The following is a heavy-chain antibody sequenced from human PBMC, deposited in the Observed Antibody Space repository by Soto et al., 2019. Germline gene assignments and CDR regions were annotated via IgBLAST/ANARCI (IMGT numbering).Heavy chain of an antibody. Sequence: VKLSRKASGCSFSSYLSSWVRQAPGQGLEWMGRIIPILGIANYAQKFQGRVTITADKSTSTAYMELSSLRSEDTAVYYCARGSDIDYYYMGVWGKGTTVTVSS. CDR3: ARGSDIDYYYMGV. V-gene: IGHV1-69*04. D-gene: IGHD2-15*01. CDR1: GCSFSSYL. CDR2: IIPILGIA. J-gene: IGHJ6*03.